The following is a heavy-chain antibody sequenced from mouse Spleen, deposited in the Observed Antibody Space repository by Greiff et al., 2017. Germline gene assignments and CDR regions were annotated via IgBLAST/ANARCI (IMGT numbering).Heavy chain of an antibody. V-gene: IGHV5-17*01. J-gene: IGHJ4*01. CDR3: ARRGYDYEGYAMDY. Sequence: EVMLVESGGGLVTPGGSLQLSCAASGFTFSDYGMHWVRQAPEKGLEWVAYISSGSCTIYYADTVKGRFTISRDNAKNTLFLQMTSLRSEDTAMYYCARRGYDYEGYAMDYWGQGTSVTVSS. CDR2: ISSGSCTI. CDR1: GFTFSDYG. D-gene: IGHD2-4*01.